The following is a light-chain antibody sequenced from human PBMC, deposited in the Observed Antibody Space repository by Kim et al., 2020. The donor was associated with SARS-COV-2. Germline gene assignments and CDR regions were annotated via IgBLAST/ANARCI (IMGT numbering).Light chain of an antibody. CDR2: DVS. V-gene: IGLV2-14*03. CDR3: SSYTSSSIPYV. Sequence: QSITSSCTGTSSDVGGYNYVSWYQQHPGKAPKLMIYDVSNRPSGVSNRFSGSKSGNTASLTISGLQAEDEADYYCSSYTSSSIPYVFGTGTKVTVL. J-gene: IGLJ1*01. CDR1: SSDVGGYNY.